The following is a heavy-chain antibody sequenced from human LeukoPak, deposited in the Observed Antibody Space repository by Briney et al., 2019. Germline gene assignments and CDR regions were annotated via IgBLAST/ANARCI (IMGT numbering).Heavy chain of an antibody. CDR1: IGFISIGGDY. D-gene: IGHD4-23*01. Sequence: SQTLSLTCTVSIGFISIGGDYGSSSRHHPGRGLGWIGYIYYSWSTYYNPSIKSRVTISVDTSKNQFSLKLSSVTAADTAVYYCAREAVVTPGCIDYWGQGTLVTVSS. CDR2: IYYSWST. CDR3: AREAVVTPGCIDY. J-gene: IGHJ4*02. V-gene: IGHV4-31*03.